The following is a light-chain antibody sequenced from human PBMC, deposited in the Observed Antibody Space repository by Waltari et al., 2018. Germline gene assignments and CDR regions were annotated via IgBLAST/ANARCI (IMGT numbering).Light chain of an antibody. V-gene: IGLV2-23*03. J-gene: IGLJ1*01. CDR3: CSYAGGSTFV. CDR2: EGV. CDR1: RRDVGGYNL. Sequence: QSALTQPASVSGSPGQSITISCPGTRRDVGGYNLVSWYQQHPNKAPKLIIYEGVKRPLGVSNRFSGSKSGNTASLTISGLQAEDEADYYCCSYAGGSTFVFGTGTEVTVL.